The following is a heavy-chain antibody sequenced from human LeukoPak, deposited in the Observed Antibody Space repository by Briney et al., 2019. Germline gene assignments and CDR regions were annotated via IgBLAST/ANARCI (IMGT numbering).Heavy chain of an antibody. D-gene: IGHD7-27*01. CDR3: AKDSNWGSDYYFDY. Sequence: GGSLRLSCAAXXFTFSSYAMSWVRQAPGKGLEWVSAISGSGGSTYYADSVKGRFTISRDNSKNTLYLQMNSLRAEDTAVYYCAKDSNWGSDYYFDYWGQGTLVTVSS. V-gene: IGHV3-23*01. J-gene: IGHJ4*02. CDR1: XFTFSSYA. CDR2: ISGSGGST.